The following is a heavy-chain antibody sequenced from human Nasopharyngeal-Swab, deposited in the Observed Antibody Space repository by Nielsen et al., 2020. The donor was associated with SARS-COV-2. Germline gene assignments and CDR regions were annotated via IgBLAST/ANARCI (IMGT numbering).Heavy chain of an antibody. V-gene: IGHV3-9*01. Sequence: LKISCAASGFTFDDYAMHWVRQAPGKGLEWVSGISWNSGSIGYADSVKGRFTISRDNAKNSLYLQMNGLRVEDTALYYCAKDYAMVAYFYYGLDVWGQGTTVTVSS. D-gene: IGHD5-18*01. CDR2: ISWNSGSI. CDR1: GFTFDDYA. J-gene: IGHJ6*02. CDR3: AKDYAMVAYFYYGLDV.